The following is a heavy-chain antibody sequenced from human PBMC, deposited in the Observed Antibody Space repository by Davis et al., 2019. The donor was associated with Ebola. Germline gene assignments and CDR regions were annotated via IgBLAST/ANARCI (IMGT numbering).Heavy chain of an antibody. D-gene: IGHD5-24*01. CDR2: IYSCGRT. V-gene: IGHV3-66*01. Sequence: PAGSLRLSCAVSGFTVSSKYMSWVRQAPGKGLEWVSVIYSCGRTYYADPVKGRFTISRDHSKNTLYLQMNSLRAEDTAVYYCARELGYREDYWGQGTQVTVSS. J-gene: IGHJ4*02. CDR1: GFTVSSKY. CDR3: ARELGYREDY.